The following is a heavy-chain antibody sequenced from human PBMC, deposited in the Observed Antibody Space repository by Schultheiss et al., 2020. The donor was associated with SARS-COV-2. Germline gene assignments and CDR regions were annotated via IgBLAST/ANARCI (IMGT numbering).Heavy chain of an antibody. CDR1: GYTFTSYG. V-gene: IGHV1-18*04. CDR2: INPNSGGT. J-gene: IGHJ4*02. Sequence: ASVKVSCKASGYTFTSYGISWVRQAPGQGLEWMGWINPNSGGTNYAQKFQGRVTMTTDTSTSTAYMELRSLRSDDTAVYYCARRGVYSSSSFPDYWGQGTLVTVSS. CDR3: ARRGVYSSSSFPDY. D-gene: IGHD6-6*01.